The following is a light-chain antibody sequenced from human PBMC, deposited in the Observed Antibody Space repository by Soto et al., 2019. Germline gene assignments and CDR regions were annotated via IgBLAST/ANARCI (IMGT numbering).Light chain of an antibody. CDR2: QVS. CDR1: SSDVGGYNY. V-gene: IGLV2-14*01. J-gene: IGLJ1*01. Sequence: QSVLTQPASVSGSPGQSITISCTGTSSDVGGYNYVCWYQQYPGKAPELIIYQVSHRPSGVSNRFSGSKSGNTASLTISGLQAEDEADYYCYSAADNNGVFGTGTKVTVL. CDR3: YSAADNNGV.